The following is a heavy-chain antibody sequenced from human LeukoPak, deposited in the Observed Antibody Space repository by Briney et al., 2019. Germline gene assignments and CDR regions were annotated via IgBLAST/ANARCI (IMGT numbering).Heavy chain of an antibody. D-gene: IGHD3-10*01. CDR1: GGSISSYY. CDR2: IYCSGST. Sequence: SETLSLTCTVSGGSISSYYCGWIRQPPGKGREWIGYIYCSGSTNYNPSLKSRVTISVDTYKNQFSLKLSSVPAADTAVYYCARLNYYDAFDIWGQGTMVTVSS. J-gene: IGHJ3*02. V-gene: IGHV4-59*01. CDR3: ARLNYYDAFDI.